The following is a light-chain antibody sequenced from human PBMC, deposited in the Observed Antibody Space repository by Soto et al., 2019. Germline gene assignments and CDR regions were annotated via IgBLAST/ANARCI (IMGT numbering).Light chain of an antibody. Sequence: QSALTQPASVSGSPGQSITISCTGTSGDIGAYNYVSWYQQHPGKAPKLLIYEVGNRPSGVSNRFSGSKSGNTASLTISGLQAEDEADYYCTSYTSTYNYVFGSGTKVTVL. CDR2: EVG. V-gene: IGLV2-14*01. CDR3: TSYTSTYNYV. CDR1: SGDIGAYNY. J-gene: IGLJ1*01.